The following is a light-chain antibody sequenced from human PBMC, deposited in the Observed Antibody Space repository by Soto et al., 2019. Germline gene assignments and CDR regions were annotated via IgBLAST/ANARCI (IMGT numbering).Light chain of an antibody. CDR3: QQYNNYLT. J-gene: IGKJ2*01. Sequence: EIVMTQSPATLSVSPGERATLSYRASQSVSSNLAWYQQKPGQAPRLLIYGASTRATGIPARFSGSGSGTEFTLTISSLQSEDFAVYYCQQYNNYLTFGQGTKLEIK. CDR1: QSVSSN. CDR2: GAS. V-gene: IGKV3-15*01.